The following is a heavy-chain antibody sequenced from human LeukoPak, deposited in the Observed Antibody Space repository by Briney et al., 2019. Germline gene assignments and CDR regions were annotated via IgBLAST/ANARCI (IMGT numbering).Heavy chain of an antibody. D-gene: IGHD3-10*01. J-gene: IGHJ4*02. V-gene: IGHV4-34*01. CDR1: GGSFSGYY. Sequence: SETLSLTCAVYGGSFSGYYWSWIRQPPGKGLEWIGEINHSGSTNYNPSLKSRVTISVDTSKNQFSLKLSSVTAADTAVYYCARGPRFGSRGRIGYFGYWGQGTLVTVSS. CDR3: ARGPRFGSRGRIGYFGY. CDR2: INHSGST.